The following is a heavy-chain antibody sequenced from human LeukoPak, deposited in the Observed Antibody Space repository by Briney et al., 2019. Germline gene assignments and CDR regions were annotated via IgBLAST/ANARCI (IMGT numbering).Heavy chain of an antibody. V-gene: IGHV3-53*01. CDR1: GFTVSSNY. Sequence: PGGSLRLSCAASGFTVSSNYMSCVRQAPGKGLEWVSVIYSGGSAYYADSVKGRFTISRDNSKNTLYLQMNSLRAEDTAVYYCARAVPPVMTFDYWGQGTLVTVSS. CDR3: ARAVPPVMTFDY. J-gene: IGHJ4*02. D-gene: IGHD2-21*01. CDR2: IYSGGSA.